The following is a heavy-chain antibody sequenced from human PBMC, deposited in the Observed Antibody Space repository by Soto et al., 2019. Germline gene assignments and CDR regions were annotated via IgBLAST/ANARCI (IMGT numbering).Heavy chain of an antibody. CDR1: GFTFSSYG. V-gene: IGHV3-33*01. J-gene: IGHJ4*02. Sequence: GGSLRLSCAASGFTFSSYGMHWVRQAPGKGLEWVAVIWYAGSNKYYADSVKGRFTISRDNSKNTLYLQMNSLRAEDTAVYYCARDWAQQAILDSWGQGTLVTVSS. CDR3: ARDWAQQAILDS. D-gene: IGHD6-13*01. CDR2: IWYAGSNK.